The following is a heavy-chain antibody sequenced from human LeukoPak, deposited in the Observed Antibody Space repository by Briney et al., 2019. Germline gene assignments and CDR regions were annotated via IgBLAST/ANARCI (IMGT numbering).Heavy chain of an antibody. CDR3: ARYHGGYFAY. J-gene: IGHJ4*02. Sequence: GGSLRLSCAASGFTFSVFWMSWVRQAPGKGLEWVANIKQDGSEKYYVDSVKGRFTISRDNDNNSMYLQVNSLRAEDTVVYYCARYHGGYFAYWGQGTLVTVSA. V-gene: IGHV3-7*01. CDR1: GFTFSVFW. D-gene: IGHD2-15*01. CDR2: IKQDGSEK.